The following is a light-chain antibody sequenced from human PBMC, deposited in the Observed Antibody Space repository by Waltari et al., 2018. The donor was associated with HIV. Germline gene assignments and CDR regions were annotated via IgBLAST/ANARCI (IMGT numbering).Light chain of an antibody. CDR2: DVD. CDR3: ASFMGDNTIV. V-gene: IGLV2-14*03. Sequence: SAVTKPASVSGLPGQSLTVPCSGYDNDFALSTFLFWYQQSPGEPPKLILYDVDRRASGISDRFYGSKSGNTASLTISGLRAEDEAHYYCASFMGDNTIVFGGGTKVTVL. CDR1: DNDFALSTF. J-gene: IGLJ2*01.